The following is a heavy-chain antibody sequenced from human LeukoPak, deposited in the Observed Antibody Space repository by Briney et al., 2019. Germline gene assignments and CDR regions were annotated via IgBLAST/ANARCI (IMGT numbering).Heavy chain of an antibody. D-gene: IGHD6-19*01. CDR1: SGSITTGGYY. V-gene: IGHV4-31*03. CDR3: ARDRYNSGRGEYYFDY. Sequence: PSETLSLTCTVSSGSITTGGYYWSWIRQHPGKGLEWIGYIYYSGSAYYNPSLKSRVTISVDTSKNQFSLRLNSVTAADMAVYYCARDRYNSGRGEYYFDYWGQGTLVTVSS. CDR2: IYYSGSA. J-gene: IGHJ4*02.